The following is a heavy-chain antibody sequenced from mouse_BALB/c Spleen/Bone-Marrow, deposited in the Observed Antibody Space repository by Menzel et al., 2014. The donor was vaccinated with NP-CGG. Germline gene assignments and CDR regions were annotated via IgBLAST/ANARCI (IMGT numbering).Heavy chain of an antibody. D-gene: IGHD4-1*01. CDR3: ARTGTKDYFDY. Sequence: QVQLKDSGPGLVSPSQRLSITCTVSGFSLTSYGVHWVRQPPGKGLEWLGVKWAGGTTSYNSALMSRLSISRGNSKSXVFLKMNSLQTDDTAIYYCARTGTKDYFDYWGQGTTLTVSS. J-gene: IGHJ2*01. CDR2: KWAGGTT. CDR1: GFSLTSYG. V-gene: IGHV2-9*02.